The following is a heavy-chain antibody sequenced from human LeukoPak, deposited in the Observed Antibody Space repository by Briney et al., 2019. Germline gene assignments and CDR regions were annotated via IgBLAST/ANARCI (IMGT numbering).Heavy chain of an antibody. D-gene: IGHD2-2*01. Sequence: SETLSLTCTISGGSINSYYWSWIRQPAGKGLEWIGRIYASGNTNFNPSLKSRVIMSVDTSKNQFSLKLSSVTAADTAVYYCARQLGYCSSTSCEITDYWGQGTLVTVSS. J-gene: IGHJ4*02. CDR2: IYASGNT. V-gene: IGHV4-4*07. CDR1: GGSINSYY. CDR3: ARQLGYCSSTSCEITDY.